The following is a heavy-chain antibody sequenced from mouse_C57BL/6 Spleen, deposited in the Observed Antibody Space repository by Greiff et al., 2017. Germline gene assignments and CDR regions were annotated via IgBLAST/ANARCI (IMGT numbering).Heavy chain of an antibody. CDR3: ARGDFDY. J-gene: IGHJ2*01. CDR1: GFTFTDYY. CDR2: IRNKANGYTT. V-gene: IGHV7-3*01. Sequence: EVQLQQSGGGLVQPGGSLSLSCAASGFTFTDYYMSWVRQPPGKALEWLGFIRNKANGYTTEYSASVKGRFTISRDNSQSILYLQMNALRAEDSATYYCARGDFDYWGQGTTLTVSS.